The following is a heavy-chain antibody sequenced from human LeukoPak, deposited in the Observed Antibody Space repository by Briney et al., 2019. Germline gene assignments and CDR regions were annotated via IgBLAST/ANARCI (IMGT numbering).Heavy chain of an antibody. CDR1: GFTFSNSA. V-gene: IGHV1-58*02. D-gene: IGHD2-21*02. CDR3: AAELYGGIFGHCSSFAY. CDR2: VIVGSGRT. J-gene: IGHJ4*02. Sequence: SVTVSCKTSGFTFSNSAIQWVRQARGQPLEWIGWVIVGSGRTDYAQRLHDRLLITRDMATNVATLEVSSLTSEDTAAYYCAAELYGGIFGHCSSFAYWGQGTLVTVSS.